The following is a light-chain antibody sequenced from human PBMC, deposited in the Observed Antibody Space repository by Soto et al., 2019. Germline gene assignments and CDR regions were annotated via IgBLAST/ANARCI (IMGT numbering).Light chain of an antibody. CDR2: EVS. CDR1: SSDVGGYNY. J-gene: IGLJ3*02. CDR3: CSYTSSSTV. Sequence: QSALTQPASVSGSPGQSITISCTGTSSDVGGYNYVSWYQQHPGKAPKLMIYEVSNRPSGVSNRFSGSKSGNTASLTISGLQAADEADYYCCSYTSSSTVFGGGTKLTVL. V-gene: IGLV2-14*01.